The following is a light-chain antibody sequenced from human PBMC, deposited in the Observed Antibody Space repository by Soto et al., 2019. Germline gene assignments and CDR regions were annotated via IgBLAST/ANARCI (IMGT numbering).Light chain of an antibody. CDR1: SSDVGGYNY. CDR3: SSYARSNTLYV. J-gene: IGLJ1*01. V-gene: IGLV2-8*01. Sequence: QSALTQPPSASGSPGQSVTISCTGTSSDVGGYNYVSWYQQHPGKAPKLMIYEVSKRPSGVPDRFSGSKSGNTASLTVSGLQAEDEADYYCSSYARSNTLYVFGTGTKVTVL. CDR2: EVS.